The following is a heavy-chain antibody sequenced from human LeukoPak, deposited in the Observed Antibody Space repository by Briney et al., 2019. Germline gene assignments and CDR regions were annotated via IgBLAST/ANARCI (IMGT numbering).Heavy chain of an antibody. CDR2: ISSSSSTI. CDR1: GFTFSSYS. D-gene: IGHD6-13*01. J-gene: IGHJ4*02. V-gene: IGHV3-48*01. Sequence: GGSLRLSCAASGFTFSSYSMNWVRQAPGKGLEWVSYISSSSSTIYYADSVKGRFTISRDNAKNSLYLQMNSLRAEDTAVYYCARVYSSSWYLIDYWGQGTLVTVSS. CDR3: ARVYSSSWYLIDY.